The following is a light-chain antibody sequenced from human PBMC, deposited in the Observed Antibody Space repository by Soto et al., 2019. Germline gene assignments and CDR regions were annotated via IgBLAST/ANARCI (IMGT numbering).Light chain of an antibody. J-gene: IGKJ2*01. V-gene: IGKV1-39*01. CDR1: QTISSH. Sequence: DIQMTQSPSSLSASVGDRVTITCRASQTISSHLNWYQQKPGKAPKLLIYSASGLQGGVPSRFSGRGSGTDFTITISSLQPEDFATYYCQQSYSTPPTFVQGTKLEIK. CDR3: QQSYSTPPT. CDR2: SAS.